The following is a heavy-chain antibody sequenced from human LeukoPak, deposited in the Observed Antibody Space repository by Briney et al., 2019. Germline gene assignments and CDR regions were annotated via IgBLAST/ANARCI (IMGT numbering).Heavy chain of an antibody. CDR1: GYTFINYG. CDR3: AREGSGTYGNWFDP. Sequence: GASVKVSRKASGYTFINYGINWVRQAPGQGLEWMGWISSYNGNTNFAQKFQGRVTMTTDTSTRIAYMELRSLRSDDTAVYYCAREGSGTYGNWFDPWGQGTLVTVSS. CDR2: ISSYNGNT. J-gene: IGHJ5*02. D-gene: IGHD1-26*01. V-gene: IGHV1-18*01.